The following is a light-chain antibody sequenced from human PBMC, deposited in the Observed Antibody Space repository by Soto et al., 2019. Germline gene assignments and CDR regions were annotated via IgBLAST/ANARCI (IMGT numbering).Light chain of an antibody. Sequence: IRVTQYPSALCAKEGGRVTITCRASESISSWLAWYQQKPGKAPKLLIYRASSLESGVPSRFSGSGSGTDFTLTISSLQPEDVAAYYCQKYNSAPLTFGGGTMVDI. J-gene: IGKJ4*01. CDR2: RAS. CDR3: QKYNSAPLT. V-gene: IGKV1-5*03. CDR1: ESISSW.